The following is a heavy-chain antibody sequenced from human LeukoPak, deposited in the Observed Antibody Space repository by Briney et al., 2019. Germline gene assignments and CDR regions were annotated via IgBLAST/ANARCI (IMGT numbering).Heavy chain of an antibody. Sequence: PSETLSLTCTVSGDSITNYYWSWIRQPPGKGLEWIGYISYSGSTNYNPSLKSRVTISVDTSKNQFSLKLSSVTAADTAVYYCAREYSSSWDYWGQGTLVTVSS. CDR3: AREYSSSWDY. CDR2: ISYSGST. CDR1: GDSITNYY. D-gene: IGHD6-13*01. J-gene: IGHJ4*02. V-gene: IGHV4-59*12.